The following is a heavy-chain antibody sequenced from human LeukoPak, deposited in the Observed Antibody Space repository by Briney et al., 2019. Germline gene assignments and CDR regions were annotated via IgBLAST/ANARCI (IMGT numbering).Heavy chain of an antibody. CDR1: GGSISSYY. Sequence: SETLSLTCTVSGGSISSYYWSWIRQPPGKGLEWIGYIYYSGSTNYNPSLKSRVTISVDTSKNQFSLKLSSVTAADTAVYYCARDHSTRDCSGSSCYSNWAFDIWGQGTMVTVSS. V-gene: IGHV4-59*01. CDR2: IYYSGST. CDR3: ARDHSTRDCSGSSCYSNWAFDI. D-gene: IGHD2-15*01. J-gene: IGHJ3*02.